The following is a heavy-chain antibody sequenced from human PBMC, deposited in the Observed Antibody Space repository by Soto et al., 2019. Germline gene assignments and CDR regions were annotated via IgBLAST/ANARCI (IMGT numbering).Heavy chain of an antibody. Sequence: TLSLTCTFSRGSINNYYWTLIRQPPGKGLEWIGYVSYSGRTNYNPSLKSRVNMFVDTSKNEFSLNLTSVTAADTAVYYCARGLTMGSLPSHFHECGQGAQVTLHS. CDR1: RGSINNYY. V-gene: IGHV4-59*01. CDR2: VSYSGRT. D-gene: IGHD3-10*01. J-gene: IGHJ1*01. CDR3: ARGLTMGSLPSHFHE.